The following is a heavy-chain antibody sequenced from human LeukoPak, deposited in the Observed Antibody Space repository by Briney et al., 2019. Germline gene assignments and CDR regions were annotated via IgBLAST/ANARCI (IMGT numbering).Heavy chain of an antibody. J-gene: IGHJ4*02. CDR2: IIPIFGTA. CDR1: GGTFSSYA. CDR3: VCYYGSGSYQKYYFDC. V-gene: IGHV1-69*06. D-gene: IGHD3-10*01. Sequence: EASVKVSCKASGGTFSSYAISWVRQAPGQGLEWMGGIIPIFGTANYAQKFQGRVTITADKPTSTAYMELSSLRSEDTAVYYCVCYYGSGSYQKYYFDCWGQGTLVTVSS.